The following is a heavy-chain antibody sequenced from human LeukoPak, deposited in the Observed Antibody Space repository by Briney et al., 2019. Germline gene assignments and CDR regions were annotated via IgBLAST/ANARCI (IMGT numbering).Heavy chain of an antibody. Sequence: GGSLRLSCAASGFNFKLYRMHWVRQAPGKGLEWVSSISSSATYKYYPDSLKGRFTISRDNAKKSLFLQLDSLRAEDTAVYSCARGGGAWGEFDYWGLGTLVIVSS. D-gene: IGHD3-16*01. CDR1: GFNFKLYR. CDR2: ISSSATYK. J-gene: IGHJ4*02. V-gene: IGHV3-21*01. CDR3: ARGGGAWGEFDY.